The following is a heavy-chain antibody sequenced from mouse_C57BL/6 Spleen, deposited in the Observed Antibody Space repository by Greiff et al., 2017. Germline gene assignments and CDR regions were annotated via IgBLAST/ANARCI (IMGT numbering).Heavy chain of an antibody. CDR1: GYTFTSYW. J-gene: IGHJ2*01. V-gene: IGHV1-64*01. Sequence: QVQLQQPGAELVKPGASVKLSCKASGYTFTSYWMHWVKQRPGQGLEWIGMIHPNSCSTNYNEKFKSKATLTVDKSSSTAYMQLSSLTSEDSAVYYCASITTVVATRYYFDYWGQGTTLTVSS. CDR2: IHPNSCST. CDR3: ASITTVVATRYYFDY. D-gene: IGHD1-1*01.